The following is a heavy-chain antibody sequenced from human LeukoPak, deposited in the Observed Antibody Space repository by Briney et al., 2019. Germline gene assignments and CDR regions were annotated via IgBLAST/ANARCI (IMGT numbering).Heavy chain of an antibody. CDR3: ARLAGEFYYYYYMDV. D-gene: IGHD3-10*01. V-gene: IGHV4-34*01. CDR2: INHSGST. J-gene: IGHJ6*03. CDR1: GGSFSGYY. Sequence: SETLSLTCAVYGGSFSGYYWSWIRQPPGKGLEWIGEINHSGSTNYNPSLKSRVTISVDTSKNQFSLKLSSVTAADTAVYYCARLAGEFYYYYYMDVWGKGTTVTVSS.